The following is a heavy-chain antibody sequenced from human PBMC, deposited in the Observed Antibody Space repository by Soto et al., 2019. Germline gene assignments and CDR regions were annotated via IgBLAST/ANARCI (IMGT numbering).Heavy chain of an antibody. CDR2: ISSSGSTI. V-gene: IGHV3-48*03. Sequence: SLGLSWACFGVTLSSYEMNRVRQTPGKGLGWVSYISSSGSTIYYADSVQGRFTISRDNAKNSLYLQMNSLRAEDTAVYYCARDDILTTPRDYYYYGMDVWGQGTTVTVSS. J-gene: IGHJ6*02. D-gene: IGHD3-9*01. CDR1: GVTLSSYE. CDR3: ARDDILTTPRDYYYYGMDV.